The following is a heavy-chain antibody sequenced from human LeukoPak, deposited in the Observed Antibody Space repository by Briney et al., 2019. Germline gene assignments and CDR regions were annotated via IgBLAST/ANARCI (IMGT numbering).Heavy chain of an antibody. Sequence: SETLSLTCTVSGRSITGYYWSWIRQPPGKGLEWIGYISDSGSTNYNPSLKSRVTMSLDTSKNQFSLKVTSVAAVDTAVYFCARMISRARPDYWGQGTLVTVSS. J-gene: IGHJ4*02. CDR2: ISDSGST. D-gene: IGHD3-16*01. CDR1: GRSITGYY. V-gene: IGHV4-59*01. CDR3: ARMISRARPDY.